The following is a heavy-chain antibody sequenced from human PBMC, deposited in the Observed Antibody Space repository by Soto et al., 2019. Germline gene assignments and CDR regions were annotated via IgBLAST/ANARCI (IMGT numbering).Heavy chain of an antibody. D-gene: IGHD3-16*01. Sequence: GGSLRLSCVASGLTVSHNYMAWVRQAPEMGLEWVSILYTEGTTYYADSVKGRFTISRDSSKDTLFLQMDSLRAEDTAVYYCVRPRPSGENYGMDVWGQGTTVTVSS. J-gene: IGHJ6*02. CDR1: GLTVSHNY. CDR2: LYTEGTT. CDR3: VRPRPSGENYGMDV. V-gene: IGHV3-53*01.